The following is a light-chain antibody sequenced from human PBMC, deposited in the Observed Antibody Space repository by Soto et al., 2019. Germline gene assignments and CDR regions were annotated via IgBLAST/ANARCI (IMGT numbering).Light chain of an antibody. CDR3: SSYVGSSTLL. CDR2: VGS. V-gene: IGLV2-23*01. Sequence: QSALTQPASVSGSPGQSITISCTGTSSDVGNYNLVSWYQQHPGKAPKLMIYVGSKRPSGVSNRFSGSKSGNTASLTISGLQAEDEADYYCSSYVGSSTLLFGGGTKLTVL. J-gene: IGLJ2*01. CDR1: SSDVGNYNL.